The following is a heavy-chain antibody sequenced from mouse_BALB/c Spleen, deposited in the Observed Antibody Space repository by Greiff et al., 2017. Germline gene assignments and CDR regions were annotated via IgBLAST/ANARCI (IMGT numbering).Heavy chain of an antibody. CDR2: INSNGGST. V-gene: IGHV5-6-2*01. CDR1: GFTFSSYY. CDR3: ARQEYGNYYWYFDV. J-gene: IGHJ1*01. D-gene: IGHD2-10*02. Sequence: EVQVVESGGGLVKLGGSLKLSCAASGFTFSSYYMSWVRQTPEKRLELVAAINSNGGSTYYPDTVKGRFTISRDNAKNTLYLQMSSLKSEDTALYYCARQEYGNYYWYFDVWGAGTTVTVSS.